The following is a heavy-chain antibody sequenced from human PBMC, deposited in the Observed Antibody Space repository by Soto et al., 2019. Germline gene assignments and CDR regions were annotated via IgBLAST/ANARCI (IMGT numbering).Heavy chain of an antibody. J-gene: IGHJ6*02. CDR2: FDPEDGET. CDR1: GYTLTELS. Sequence: EASVKVSCKVSGYTLTELSMHWVRQAPGKGLEWMGGFDPEDGETIYAQKFQGRVTMTEDTSTDTAYMELSSLRSEDTAVYYCATAYFGVVISGPTEDYYYGMDVWGQGTTVTVSS. CDR3: ATAYFGVVISGPTEDYYYGMDV. D-gene: IGHD3-3*01. V-gene: IGHV1-24*01.